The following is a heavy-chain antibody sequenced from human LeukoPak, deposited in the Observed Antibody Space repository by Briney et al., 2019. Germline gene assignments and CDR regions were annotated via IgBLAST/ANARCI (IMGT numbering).Heavy chain of an antibody. Sequence: PGGSLRLSCAASGFTFSSYEMNWVRQAPGKGLEWVSHISSSGSTIYYADSVKGRFTISRDNAKNSLYLQMNSLRAEDTAVYYCARYSGYDILTGYPSPGYFDYWGQGTLVTVSS. V-gene: IGHV3-48*03. CDR2: ISSSGSTI. D-gene: IGHD3-9*01. J-gene: IGHJ4*02. CDR3: ARYSGYDILTGYPSPGYFDY. CDR1: GFTFSSYE.